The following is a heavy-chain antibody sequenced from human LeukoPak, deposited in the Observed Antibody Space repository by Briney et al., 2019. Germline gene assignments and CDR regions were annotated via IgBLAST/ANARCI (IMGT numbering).Heavy chain of an antibody. Sequence: PSETLSLTCAVSGGSISSGGYSWSWIRQPPGKGLEWIGYIYHSGSTYYNPSLKSRVTISVDRSKNQFSLKLSSVTAADTAVYYCARGPIVRGVIQSLAESSFDYWGQGTLVTVSS. J-gene: IGHJ4*02. CDR1: GGSISSGGYS. D-gene: IGHD3-10*01. CDR3: ARGPIVRGVIQSLAESSFDY. V-gene: IGHV4-30-2*01. CDR2: IYHSGST.